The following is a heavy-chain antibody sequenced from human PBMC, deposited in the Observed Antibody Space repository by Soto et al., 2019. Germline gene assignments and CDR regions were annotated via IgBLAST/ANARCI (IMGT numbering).Heavy chain of an antibody. CDR3: ARPPVGAAAGLQGNWFDP. CDR2: INHSGST. J-gene: IGHJ5*02. D-gene: IGHD6-13*01. Sequence: SETLSLTCAVYGGSFSGYYLSWIRQPPGKGLEWIGEINHSGSTNYNPSLKSRVTISVDTSKNQFSLKLSSVTAADTAVYYCARPPVGAAAGLQGNWFDPWGQGTLVTVSS. CDR1: GGSFSGYY. V-gene: IGHV4-34*01.